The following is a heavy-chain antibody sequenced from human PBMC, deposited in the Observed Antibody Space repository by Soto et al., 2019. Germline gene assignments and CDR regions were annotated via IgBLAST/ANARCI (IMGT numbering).Heavy chain of an antibody. D-gene: IGHD2-8*01. J-gene: IGHJ5*02. V-gene: IGHV4-31*02. Sequence: SETLCLTWTVSAASISSGGYFWCWIRQHPGKGLEWSGYIYYSGSTYYNPSLKSRVTISVDTSKNQFSLKLSSVTAADTAVYYCARSCTPWGQVTLVTVS. CDR1: AASISSGGYF. CDR2: IYYSGST. CDR3: ARSCTP.